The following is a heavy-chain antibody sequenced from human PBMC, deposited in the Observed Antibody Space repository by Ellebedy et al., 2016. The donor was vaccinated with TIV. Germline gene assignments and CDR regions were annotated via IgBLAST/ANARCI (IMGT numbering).Heavy chain of an antibody. CDR2: IYSGGST. CDR3: AREEYYDSSGYYFDY. V-gene: IGHV3-53*01. J-gene: IGHJ4*02. Sequence: GESLKISCAASGFTVSSNYMSWVRQAPGKGLEWVSVIYSGGSTYYADSVKGRFTISRDNSKNTLYLQMNSLRAEDTAVYYCAREEYYDSSGYYFDYWGQGTLVTVSS. CDR1: GFTVSSNY. D-gene: IGHD3-22*01.